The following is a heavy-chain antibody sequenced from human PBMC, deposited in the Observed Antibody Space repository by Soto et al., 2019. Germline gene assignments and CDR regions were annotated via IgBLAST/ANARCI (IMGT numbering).Heavy chain of an antibody. CDR2: ITGTSAFT. CDR1: GFIFSDFQ. J-gene: IGHJ4*02. CDR3: ARENLAFQGAFDL. Sequence: GGSLRLSCAASGFIFSDFQINWVRQAPGRGLEWLSSITGTSAFTHYADSIEGRFTISRDNPNNLLFLQMDNLRPEDTAVYYCARENLAFQGAFDLWGQGTLVTVYS. D-gene: IGHD3-16*01. V-gene: IGHV3-21*01.